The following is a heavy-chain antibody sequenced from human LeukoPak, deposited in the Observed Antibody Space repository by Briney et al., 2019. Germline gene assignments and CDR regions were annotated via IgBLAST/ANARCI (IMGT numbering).Heavy chain of an antibody. CDR3: ARVLVGGYNLYYFDY. CDR2: IYYSGST. D-gene: IGHD5-24*01. CDR1: GGSISSYY. V-gene: IGHV4-59*01. J-gene: IGHJ4*02. Sequence: SETLSLTCTVSGGSISSYYWSWIRQPPGKGLEWIGYIYYSGSTNYNPSLKSRVTVSVDTSKNQFSLKLSSVTAADTAVYYCARVLVGGYNLYYFDYWGQGTLVTVSS.